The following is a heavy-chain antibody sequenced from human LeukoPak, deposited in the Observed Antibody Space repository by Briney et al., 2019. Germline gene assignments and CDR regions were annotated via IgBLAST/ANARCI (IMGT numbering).Heavy chain of an antibody. CDR1: GHSLTTYW. V-gene: IGHV5-51*01. J-gene: IGHJ4*02. D-gene: IGHD2-2*01. Sequence: GESLNISSEGSGHSLTTYWIAWVRQMAGKGLEWMGIIYPGDSDTRYSPSFQGQVTISADKSVTTAYLQWSSLEASDTAMYYCARSIGPGCSSTSCFVSFDYWGQGTLLTVSS. CDR2: IYPGDSDT. CDR3: ARSIGPGCSSTSCFVSFDY.